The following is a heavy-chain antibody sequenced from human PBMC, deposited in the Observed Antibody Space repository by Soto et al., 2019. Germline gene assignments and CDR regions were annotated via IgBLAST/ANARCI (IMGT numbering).Heavy chain of an antibody. J-gene: IGHJ5*02. V-gene: IGHV2-5*02. CDR2: IYWDDDK. CDR1: GFSLSTSGVG. Sequence: QITLKESGPTLVKPTQTLTLTCTFSGFSLSTSGVGVGWIRQPPGKALEWLALIYWDDDKRYSPSLKSRLTITKDTPKNQVVLTMTNMDPVDTATYYCAHRRGYYGSGSYAYNWFDPWGQGTLVTVSS. D-gene: IGHD3-10*01. CDR3: AHRRGYYGSGSYAYNWFDP.